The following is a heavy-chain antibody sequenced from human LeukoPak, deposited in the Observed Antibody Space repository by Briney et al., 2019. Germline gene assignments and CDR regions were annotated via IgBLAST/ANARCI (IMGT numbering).Heavy chain of an antibody. J-gene: IGHJ6*03. CDR1: GYSISSGYY. CDR2: IYHSGST. CDR3: ARGGELRYFDWLLPNNYYYYMDV. D-gene: IGHD3-9*01. V-gene: IGHV4-38-2*02. Sequence: SETLSLTCTVSGYSISSGYYWGWIRQPPGKGLEWIGSIYHSGSTYYNPSLKSRVTISVDTSKNQFSLKLSSVTAADTAVYYCARGGELRYFDWLLPNNYYYYMDVWGKGTTVTVSS.